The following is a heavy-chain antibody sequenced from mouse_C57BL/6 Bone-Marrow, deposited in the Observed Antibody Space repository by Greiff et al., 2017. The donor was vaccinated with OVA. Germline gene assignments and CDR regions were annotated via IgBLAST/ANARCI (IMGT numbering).Heavy chain of an antibody. J-gene: IGHJ3*01. V-gene: IGHV1-15*01. CDR1: GYTFTDYE. D-gene: IGHD2-4*01. CDR3: TGDYDEAY. Sequence: QVQLQQSGAELVRPGASVTLSCKASGYTFTDYEMHWVKQTPVHGLEWIGAIDPETGGTAYNQKFKGKAILTADKSSSTAYMELRSLTSEDSAVYYCTGDYDEAYWGQGTLVTVSA. CDR2: IDPETGGT.